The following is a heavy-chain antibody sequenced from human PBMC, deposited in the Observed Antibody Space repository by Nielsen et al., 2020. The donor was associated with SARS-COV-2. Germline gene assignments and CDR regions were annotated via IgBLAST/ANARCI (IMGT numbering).Heavy chain of an antibody. Sequence: ASVKVSCKASGYTFTKYGISWVRQAPGQGLEWMGWISAFNGNTNYAQKFRGRVTLTTDTSTSTAYMELRSLTSDDAAVYYCARHERRNWNDIDYWGQGTLITVAS. D-gene: IGHD1-1*01. CDR1: GYTFTKYG. V-gene: IGHV1-18*04. CDR3: ARHERRNWNDIDY. J-gene: IGHJ4*02. CDR2: ISAFNGNT.